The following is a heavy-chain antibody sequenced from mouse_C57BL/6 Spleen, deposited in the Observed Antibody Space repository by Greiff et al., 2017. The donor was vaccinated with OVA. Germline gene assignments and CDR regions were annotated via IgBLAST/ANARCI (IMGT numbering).Heavy chain of an antibody. D-gene: IGHD1-1*01. Sequence: QVQLQQPGAELVKPGASVKMSCKASGYTFTSYWITWVKQRPGQGLEWIGDIYPGSGSTNYNEKFKSKATLTVDTSSSTAYMQLSSLTSEYSAVYDCASDPISYGSSWGDYWGQGTTLTVSS. CDR3: ASDPISYGSSWGDY. J-gene: IGHJ2*01. CDR1: GYTFTSYW. CDR2: IYPGSGST. V-gene: IGHV1-55*01.